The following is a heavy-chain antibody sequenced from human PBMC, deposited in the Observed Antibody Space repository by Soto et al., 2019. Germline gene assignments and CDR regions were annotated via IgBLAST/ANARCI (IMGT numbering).Heavy chain of an antibody. J-gene: IGHJ4*02. CDR2: ISYDGSNK. CDR1: GFTFSSYA. Sequence: LRLSCAASGFTFSSYAMHWVRQAPGKWLEWVAVISYDGSNKYYADSVKGRFTISRDNSKNTLYLQMNSLRAEDTAVYYCARDEFMVRGVADYWGQGTLVTVSS. V-gene: IGHV3-30-3*01. CDR3: ARDEFMVRGVADY. D-gene: IGHD3-10*01.